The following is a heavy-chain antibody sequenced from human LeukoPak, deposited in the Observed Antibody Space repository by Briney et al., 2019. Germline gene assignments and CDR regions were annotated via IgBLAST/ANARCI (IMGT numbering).Heavy chain of an antibody. CDR1: GFTFRSYS. D-gene: IGHD3-10*01. J-gene: IGHJ4*02. Sequence: GGSLRLSCAASGFTFRSYSMNWVRQAPGKGLEWVSYISSSSTTIYYAASVKGRFTISRDNSKNTLYLQMNSLRAEDTAVYYCARSGVPKKYYFDYWGQGTLVTVSS. CDR2: ISSSSTTI. CDR3: ARSGVPKKYYFDY. V-gene: IGHV3-48*01.